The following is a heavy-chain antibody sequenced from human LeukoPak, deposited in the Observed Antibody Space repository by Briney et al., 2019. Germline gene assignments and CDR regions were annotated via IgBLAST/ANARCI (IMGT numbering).Heavy chain of an antibody. CDR3: ARGWTTVVSRGLDY. CDR2: ISWNSGSI. J-gene: IGHJ4*02. CDR1: GFTFDDYA. V-gene: IGHV3-9*01. D-gene: IGHD4-23*01. Sequence: GRSLRLSCAASGFTFDDYAMHWVRQAPGKGLEWVSGISWNSGSIGYADSVKGRFTISRDNSKNTLYLQMNSLRAEDTAVYYCARGWTTVVSRGLDYWGQGTLVTVSS.